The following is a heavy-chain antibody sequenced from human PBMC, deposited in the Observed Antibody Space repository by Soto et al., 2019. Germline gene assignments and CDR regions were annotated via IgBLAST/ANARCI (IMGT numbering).Heavy chain of an antibody. V-gene: IGHV5-51*01. CDR3: SRRNLYCRGDACYGTNDLDG. D-gene: IGHD2-15*01. CDR2: VFPGDSDT. CDR1: GYNFTNYW. Sequence: ESLKISCKVTGYNFTNYWVAWVRQMPGKGLEWMGIVFPGDSDTRYNPSFQGQVTFSADQSTGTAFLHWTSLKAPDTATYYCSRRNLYCRGDACYGTNDLDGWGQGTKVTVSS. J-gene: IGHJ4*02.